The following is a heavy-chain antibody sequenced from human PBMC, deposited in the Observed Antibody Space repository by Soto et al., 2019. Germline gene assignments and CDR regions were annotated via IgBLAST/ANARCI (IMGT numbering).Heavy chain of an antibody. CDR1: GGSISSSSYY. D-gene: IGHD2-15*01. CDR3: ARHLSGVCSGGSCYSSVWFDP. CDR2: IYYSGST. V-gene: IGHV4-39*01. Sequence: SETLSLTCTVSGGSISSSSYYWGWIRQPPGKGLEWIGSIYYSGSTYYNPSLKSRVTISVDTSKNQFSLKLSSVTAADTAVYYCARHLSGVCSGGSCYSSVWFDPWGQGTLVTVSS. J-gene: IGHJ5*02.